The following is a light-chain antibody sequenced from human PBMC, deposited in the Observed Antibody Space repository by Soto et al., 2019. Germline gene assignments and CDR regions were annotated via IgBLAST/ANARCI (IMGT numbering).Light chain of an antibody. CDR2: DVR. J-gene: IGLJ1*01. CDR3: SSYTTSSTYV. Sequence: QSVLTQPASVSGSPGQSITISCTGTSSDVGGYNYVSWYQQHPGKAPKLMIYDVRNRPSGVSNRFSGSKSVNTASLTISGLQAEDEADYYCSSYTTSSTYVFGTGNKVTVL. CDR1: SSDVGGYNY. V-gene: IGLV2-14*01.